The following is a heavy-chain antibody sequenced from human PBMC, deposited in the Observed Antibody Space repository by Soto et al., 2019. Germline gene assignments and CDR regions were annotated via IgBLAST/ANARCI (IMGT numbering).Heavy chain of an antibody. CDR3: TTDRQDWELPPEFDF. D-gene: IGHD1-26*01. CDR2: IKSKADGGAM. Sequence: EVQLVESGGGLVKPGGSLRLSCAASGFTFSSAWMNWVRQAPGKGLEWVGRIKSKADGGAMDYAAPVKGRFTISRDDSKNTLYLQMNSLKTEDTAVYYCTTDRQDWELPPEFDFWGQGTLVTVSS. CDR1: GFTFSSAW. V-gene: IGHV3-15*07. J-gene: IGHJ4*02.